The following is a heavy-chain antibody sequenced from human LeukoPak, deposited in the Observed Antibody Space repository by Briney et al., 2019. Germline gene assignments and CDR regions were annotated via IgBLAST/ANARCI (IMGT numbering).Heavy chain of an antibody. CDR3: ARAAKYSSSWSHFDY. CDR2: INPNSGGT. J-gene: IGHJ4*02. Sequence: ASVNVSCKASGYTFTIYGISWVRQAPGQGREWMGWINPNSGGTNYAQKFQGRVTMTRDTSISTAYMELSRLRSDDTAVYYCARAAKYSSSWSHFDYWGQGTLVTVSS. V-gene: IGHV1-2*02. CDR1: GYTFTIYG. D-gene: IGHD6-13*01.